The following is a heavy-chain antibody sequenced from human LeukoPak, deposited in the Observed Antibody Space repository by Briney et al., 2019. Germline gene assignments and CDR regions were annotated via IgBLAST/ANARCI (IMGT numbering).Heavy chain of an antibody. V-gene: IGHV3-30*03. Sequence: GGSLRLSCAASGFTFSSYGMHWVRQAPGKGLEWVAVISYDGSNKYYADSVKGRFTISRDNSKNTLYLQMNSLRAEDTAVYYCAREFRPNNWYFDLWGRGTLVTVSS. D-gene: IGHD2-8*01. CDR2: ISYDGSNK. CDR1: GFTFSSYG. CDR3: AREFRPNNWYFDL. J-gene: IGHJ2*01.